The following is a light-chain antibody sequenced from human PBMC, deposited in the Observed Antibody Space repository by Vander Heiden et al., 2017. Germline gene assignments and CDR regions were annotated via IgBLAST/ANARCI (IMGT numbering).Light chain of an antibody. J-gene: IGLJ1*01. CDR1: SRDVGGYKY. V-gene: IGLV2-14*01. Sequence: QSALTQPASVSGSPGQSITISCTGTSRDVGGYKYVSWYQHHPGKAPKLIIYEVNNRPSGVSNRFSGSKSGNTASLTISGLQADDEADYYCSSYTTSSTYVFGSGTKVTVL. CDR2: EVN. CDR3: SSYTTSSTYV.